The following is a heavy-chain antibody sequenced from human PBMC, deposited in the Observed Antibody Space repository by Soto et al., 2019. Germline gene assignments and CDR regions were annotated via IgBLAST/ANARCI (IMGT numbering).Heavy chain of an antibody. J-gene: IGHJ5*02. CDR2: ISSDGSST. Sequence: GGFLRLSCAASGFTFRSYKMNWVRQAPGKGLEWVSYISSDGSSTSYADSVKGRFTISRDNAKNTMYLQMNSLRAEDTAVYYCARLSIAVAGDEGLNCFDPWGQGTLVTVSS. CDR3: ARLSIAVAGDEGLNCFDP. D-gene: IGHD6-19*01. CDR1: GFTFRSYK. V-gene: IGHV3-74*01.